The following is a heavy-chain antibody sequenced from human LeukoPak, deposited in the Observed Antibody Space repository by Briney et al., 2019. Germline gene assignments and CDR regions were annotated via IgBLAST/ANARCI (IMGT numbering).Heavy chain of an antibody. D-gene: IGHD3-3*01. Sequence: SETLSLTCSVSGGSISTYYWSWIRQPPGKGLEWIGYIYYSGSTNYNPSLKSRVTISVDTSKSQFSLKLSSVTAADTAVYYCARFRGYDFWSGFVFDYWGQGTLVTVSS. J-gene: IGHJ4*02. CDR3: ARFRGYDFWSGFVFDY. CDR2: IYYSGST. V-gene: IGHV4-59*01. CDR1: GGSISTYY.